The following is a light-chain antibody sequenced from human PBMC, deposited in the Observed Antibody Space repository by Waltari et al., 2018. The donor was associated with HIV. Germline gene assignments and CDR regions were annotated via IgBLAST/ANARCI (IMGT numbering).Light chain of an antibody. CDR3: CSYAGSNIHWV. Sequence: QSALTQPRSVSGSPGQSVTTSCTGTSRSANNHNYVSSYQHHPGEAPKLVIFGVNKRPSGVPYRFSGSNSGNTASLTISGRQAEDEGHYYCCSYAGSNIHWVFGGVTKLTVL. J-gene: IGLJ3*02. V-gene: IGLV2-11*01. CDR1: SRSANNHNY. CDR2: GVN.